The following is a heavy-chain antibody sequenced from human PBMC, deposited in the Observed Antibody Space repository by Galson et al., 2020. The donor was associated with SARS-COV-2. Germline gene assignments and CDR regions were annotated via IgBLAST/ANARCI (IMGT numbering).Heavy chain of an antibody. J-gene: IGHJ4*02. V-gene: IGHV3-53*01. CDR2: IYSGDTA. D-gene: IGHD5-12*01. CDR3: ATRDGYNWVYSDY. Sequence: GESLKISCAASGFTVSSKYMSWVRQAPGKGLEWVSLIYSGDTAFYADSVKGRFTISRDSSKNTLYLQMNSLRVEDTAKYYCATRDGYNWVYSDYWGQGTLVTVSS. CDR1: GFTVSSKY.